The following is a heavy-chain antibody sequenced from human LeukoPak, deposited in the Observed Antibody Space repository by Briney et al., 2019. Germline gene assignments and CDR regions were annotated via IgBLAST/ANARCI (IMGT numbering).Heavy chain of an antibody. D-gene: IGHD1-14*01. CDR1: GFHFRTYG. CDR2: ISQSSTAT. V-gene: IGHV3-23*01. CDR3: AKESPYTSPRNYYFDY. Sequence: GGSLRLSCVASGFHFRTYGMSWVRQAPGEGLEWVSAISQSSTATYYGDSVKGRSSISRDDSKNTVYLQINSLRADDTAIYYCAKESPYTSPRNYYFDYWGQGTLVTVSS. J-gene: IGHJ4*02.